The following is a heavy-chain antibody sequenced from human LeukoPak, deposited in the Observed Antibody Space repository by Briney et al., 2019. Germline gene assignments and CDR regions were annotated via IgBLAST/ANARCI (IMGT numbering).Heavy chain of an antibody. D-gene: IGHD3-3*01. V-gene: IGHV4-61*02. J-gene: IGHJ5*02. CDR1: GGSISSGSYY. CDR2: IYTSGST. Sequence: SQTLSLTCTVSGGSISSGSYYWSWIRQPAGKGLEWIGRIYTSGSTYYNPSLKSRVTISVDTSKNQFSLKLSSVTAADTAVYYCARHTIFGVVITNWFDPWGQGTLVTVSS. CDR3: ARHTIFGVVITNWFDP.